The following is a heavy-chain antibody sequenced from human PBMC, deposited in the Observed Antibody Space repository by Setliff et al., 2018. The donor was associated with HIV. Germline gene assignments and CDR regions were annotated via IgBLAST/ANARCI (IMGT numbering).Heavy chain of an antibody. CDR2: IIPISGTA. D-gene: IGHD1-1*01. V-gene: IGHV1-69*05. J-gene: IGHJ4*02. CDR1: GGTFENFA. CDR3: ARVGGIELWNQAYFDY. Sequence: SVKVSCKASGGTFENFAINWVRQAPGQGLEWMGGIIPISGTAVYAQNFRGRVTVTTDDPTNTAYMEISSLKSDDTAVYFCARVGGIELWNQAYFDYWGQGTLVTV.